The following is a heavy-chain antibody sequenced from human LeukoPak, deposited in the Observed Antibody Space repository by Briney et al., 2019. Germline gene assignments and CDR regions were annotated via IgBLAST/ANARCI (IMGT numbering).Heavy chain of an antibody. D-gene: IGHD2-2*01. V-gene: IGHV3-7*01. CDR3: ARVYKGYCSSTSCYRGLGYYYYYMDV. CDR2: IKQDGSEK. J-gene: IGHJ6*03. Sequence: GGSLRLSCAASGFTFSSYWMSWVRQAPGKGLEWVANIKQDGSEKYYVDSVKGRFTISRDNAKNSLYLQMNSLRAEDTAVYYCARVYKGYCSSTSCYRGLGYYYYYMDVWGKGTTVTISS. CDR1: GFTFSSYW.